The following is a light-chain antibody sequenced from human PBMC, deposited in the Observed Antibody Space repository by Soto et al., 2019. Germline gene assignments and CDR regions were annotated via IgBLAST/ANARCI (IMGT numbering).Light chain of an antibody. J-gene: IGLJ2*01. CDR3: CSYAHDTRSGTVV. CDR1: SSHVGSYNL. CDR2: EAT. V-gene: IGLV2-23*01. Sequence: QSALTQPASVSGSPGQSITFSCTGTSSHVGSYNLVSWYQQNPGKAPKLVIYEATKRLSGVSDRFSGSKSGNTASLTISGLQADDEADYYCCSYAHDTRSGTVVFGGGTKLTVL.